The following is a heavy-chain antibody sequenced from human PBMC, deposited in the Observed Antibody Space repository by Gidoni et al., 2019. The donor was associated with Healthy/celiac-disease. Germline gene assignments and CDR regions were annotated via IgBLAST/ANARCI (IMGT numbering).Heavy chain of an antibody. J-gene: IGHJ3*02. CDR3: AKELRLEAFDI. CDR2: INHRGST. V-gene: IGHV4-34*01. CDR1: GGSFHGYY. Sequence: QVQLQQWGAGLLTPSETLSLTCVVYGGSFHGYYWSWRRQPPGRGLEWIGEINHRGSTNYNPSLTSRVAISVDTSKNQCSLKLSSVAAADAAVYCGAKELRLEAFDIWGQGTMVTVSS. D-gene: IGHD1-1*01.